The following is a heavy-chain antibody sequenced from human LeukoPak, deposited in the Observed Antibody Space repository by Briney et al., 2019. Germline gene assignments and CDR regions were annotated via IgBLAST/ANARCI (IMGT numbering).Heavy chain of an antibody. CDR1: GGSISSYY. J-gene: IGHJ4*02. D-gene: IGHD3-3*01. CDR3: ARAPLFWSGNQDWNY. Sequence: SETLSLTCTVSGGSISSYYWSWIRQPPGKGLEWIGYIYYSGSTNYNPSLKSRVTISVDTSKNQFSLKLSSVTAADTAVYYCARAPLFWSGNQDWNYWGQGTLVTVSS. V-gene: IGHV4-59*01. CDR2: IYYSGST.